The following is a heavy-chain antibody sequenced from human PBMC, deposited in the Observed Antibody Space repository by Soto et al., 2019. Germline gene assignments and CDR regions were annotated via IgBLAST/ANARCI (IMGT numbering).Heavy chain of an antibody. J-gene: IGHJ1*01. D-gene: IGHD2-2*01. CDR2: VYNSGST. Sequence: QVQLQESGPGLVKPSETLSLTCNVSGGSISSYYWSWIRQPPGKGLEYIGHVYNSGSTIHSPSLKSRATVSVDSSKHQFSLKLTSVSAADTAVYYCAGGSSLCWECFHHWGQGILITVSS. V-gene: IGHV4-59*01. CDR1: GGSISSYY. CDR3: AGGSSLCWECFHH.